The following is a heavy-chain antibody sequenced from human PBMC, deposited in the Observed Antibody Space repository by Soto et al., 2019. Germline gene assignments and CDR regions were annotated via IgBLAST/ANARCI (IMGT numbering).Heavy chain of an antibody. CDR3: ARGGVAGFAESVSHNFDY. CDR1: RFTLSPYG. V-gene: IGHV3-30*03. Sequence: QVQLVEAGGGVVQPGRSLRLSCAASRFTLSPYGMHWVRQAPGKGLEWVAFIPYDGSKEYYADAVKGRFTISRDNSKNTLYLQMNSLRVEETPIYYCARGGVAGFAESVSHNFDYWGQGTLVTVSS. J-gene: IGHJ4*02. CDR2: IPYDGSKE. D-gene: IGHD3-10*01.